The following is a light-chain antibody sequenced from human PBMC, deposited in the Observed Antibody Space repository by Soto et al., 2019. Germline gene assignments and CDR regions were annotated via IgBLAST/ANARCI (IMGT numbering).Light chain of an antibody. Sequence: DSVMTQSPDFLAVSLGERATINCKSSQSFLYSSNNKNYLAWYQQKPGQPPKLLIYWASTRESGVPDRFSGSGSGTDFTLTISSLQAEDVAVYYCQQYYSTPQTFGPGTKVDIK. CDR1: QSFLYSSNNKNY. CDR3: QQYYSTPQT. J-gene: IGKJ3*01. CDR2: WAS. V-gene: IGKV4-1*01.